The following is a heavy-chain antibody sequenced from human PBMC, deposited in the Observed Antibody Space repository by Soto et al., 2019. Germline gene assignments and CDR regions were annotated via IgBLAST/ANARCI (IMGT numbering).Heavy chain of an antibody. J-gene: IGHJ4*02. CDR3: AREGIDPYYFDY. V-gene: IGHV1-2*02. CDR2: INPNSGAS. D-gene: IGHD6-13*01. Sequence: ASVKVSCKTSGYTFIDYYVHWIRQAPGQGLEWVGWINPNSGASNYAQNFQGRVTMTRDRSSSTAYMELSRLRSDDTAVYYCAREGIDPYYFDYWGQGTLVTVSS. CDR1: GYTFIDYY.